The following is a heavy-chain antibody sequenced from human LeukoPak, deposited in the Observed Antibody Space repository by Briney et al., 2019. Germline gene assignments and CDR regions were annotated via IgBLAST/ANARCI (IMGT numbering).Heavy chain of an antibody. CDR1: GFTFSDNW. CDR2: IKQDGSEK. J-gene: IGHJ4*02. Sequence: PGGSLRLSCAASGFTFSDNWMTWVRQVPGKGLEWVATIKQDGSEKYYVDSVRGRFTISRDNAKNSLSLQMNSLRVEDTAVYYCARDSEYFDWSAFDYWGQGTLVTVSS. D-gene: IGHD3-9*01. V-gene: IGHV3-7*01. CDR3: ARDSEYFDWSAFDY.